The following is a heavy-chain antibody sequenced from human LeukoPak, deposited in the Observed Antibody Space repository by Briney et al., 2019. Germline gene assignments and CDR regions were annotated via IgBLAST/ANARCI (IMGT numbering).Heavy chain of an antibody. CDR2: LNTDGSST. D-gene: IGHD3-16*01. Sequence: GGSLRLSCAASGFTFSGYWMHWVRQVLGKGLVWVSRLNTDGSSTSYADSVKGRFTISRDNAKNTLYLQMNSLRAEDTAVYYCARDDAFRGVAMDVWGQGTTVTVSS. CDR1: GFTFSGYW. V-gene: IGHV3-74*01. CDR3: ARDDAFRGVAMDV. J-gene: IGHJ6*01.